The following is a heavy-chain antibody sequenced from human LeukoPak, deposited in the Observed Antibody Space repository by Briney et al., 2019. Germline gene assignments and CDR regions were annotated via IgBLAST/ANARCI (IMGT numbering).Heavy chain of an antibody. V-gene: IGHV1-2*02. D-gene: IGHD3-3*02. J-gene: IGHJ6*02. CDR2: INPNSGGT. CDR3: ARDADRWISSHHTDV. CDR1: GYTFTCYY. Sequence: ASVKVSCKASGYTFTCYYMHGVGQPPGQGLDGMGWINPNSGGTNYAQKFQGRVSMTTDTCISTDYMELSRLRSDETAVYYCARDADRWISSHHTDVWGQGTTVTVSS.